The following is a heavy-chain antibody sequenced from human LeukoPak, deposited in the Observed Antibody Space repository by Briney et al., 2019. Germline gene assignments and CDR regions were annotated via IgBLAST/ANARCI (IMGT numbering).Heavy chain of an antibody. V-gene: IGHV3-9*03. CDR2: ISWNSGSI. J-gene: IGHJ4*02. D-gene: IGHD6-6*01. CDR1: GFTFDDYA. CDR3: AKDISSSPSGNIDY. Sequence: PGRSLRLSCAASGFTFDDYAMHWVRQAPGKGLEGVSGISWNSGSIGYADSVEGRFTISRDNAKNPLYLQMNSLRAEDMALYYCAKDISSSPSGNIDYWGQGTLVTVSS.